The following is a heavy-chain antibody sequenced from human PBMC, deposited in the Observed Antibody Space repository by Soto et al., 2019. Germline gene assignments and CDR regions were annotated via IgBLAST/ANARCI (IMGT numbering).Heavy chain of an antibody. J-gene: IGHJ4*02. D-gene: IGHD3-10*01. V-gene: IGHV1-18*01. CDR1: GYTFTSYG. Sequence: ASVKVSCKASGYTFTSYGISWVRQAPGQGLEWMGWISAYNGNTNYEQKLQGRVTMTTDTSTSTAYMGLRSLRSDDTAVYYCASGDPYYYGSGSYRSWGQGTLVTVSS. CDR3: ASGDPYYYGSGSYRS. CDR2: ISAYNGNT.